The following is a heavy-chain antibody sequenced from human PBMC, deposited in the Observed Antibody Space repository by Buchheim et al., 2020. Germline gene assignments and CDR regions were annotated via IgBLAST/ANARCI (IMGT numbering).Heavy chain of an antibody. CDR3: ARGSGNYRDYFDY. J-gene: IGHJ4*02. CDR1: GFSFSSYE. D-gene: IGHD1-26*01. CDR2: ISSSGTTI. V-gene: IGHV3-48*03. Sequence: EVQLVESGGGLVQPGGSLRLSCAASGFSFSSYEMNWVRQAPGKGLEWVSYISSSGTTIYYADSVKGRFTISRDNAKTSLYLQMHSLRAEDTAVYYCARGSGNYRDYFDYWGQGTL.